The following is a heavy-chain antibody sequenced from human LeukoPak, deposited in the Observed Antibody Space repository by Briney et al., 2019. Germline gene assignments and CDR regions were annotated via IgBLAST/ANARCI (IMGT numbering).Heavy chain of an antibody. Sequence: PGGSLRLSCAASGFTFSDYYMSWIRQAPGKGLEWVSYISSSGSTIYYADSVKGRFTISRDNAKNSLYLQVNSLRVEDTAVYYCVGYCSTTGCADHGYWGQGTLVTVSS. J-gene: IGHJ4*02. CDR3: VGYCSTTGCADHGY. CDR2: ISSSGSTI. D-gene: IGHD2-2*01. V-gene: IGHV3-11*01. CDR1: GFTFSDYY.